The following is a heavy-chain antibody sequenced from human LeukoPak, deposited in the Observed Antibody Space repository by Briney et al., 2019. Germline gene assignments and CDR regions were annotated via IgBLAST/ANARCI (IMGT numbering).Heavy chain of an antibody. D-gene: IGHD5-12*01. Sequence: SGPTLVNPTQTLTLTCTFSGFSLSTSGVGVGWIRQPPGKALEWLALIYWNDDKRYSPSLKSRLTTTKDTSKNQVVLTMTNMDPVDTATYYCADIVATSWGDYFDYWGQGTLVTVSS. CDR1: GFSLSTSGVG. V-gene: IGHV2-5*01. CDR2: IYWNDDK. CDR3: ADIVATSWGDYFDY. J-gene: IGHJ4*02.